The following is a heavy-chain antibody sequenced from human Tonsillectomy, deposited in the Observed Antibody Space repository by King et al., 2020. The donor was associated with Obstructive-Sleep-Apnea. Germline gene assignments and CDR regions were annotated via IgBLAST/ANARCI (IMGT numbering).Heavy chain of an antibody. V-gene: IGHV1-69*09. D-gene: IGHD3-10*01. J-gene: IGHJ5*02. Sequence: QLVQSGAELKKPGSSVRVSCKASGGNFSNFAISWVRQAPGQGLEWMGAIIPILYIANYARKVQGRVTITADKPTSTAYMELNSLRSEDTAVYYCAREGSAGGWFDPWGQGTLVTVSS. CDR3: AREGSAGGWFDP. CDR2: IIPILYIA. CDR1: GGNFSNFA.